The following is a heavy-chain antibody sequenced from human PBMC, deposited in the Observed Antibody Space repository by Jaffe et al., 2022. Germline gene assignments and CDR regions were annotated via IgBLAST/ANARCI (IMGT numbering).Heavy chain of an antibody. V-gene: IGHV1-8*01. J-gene: IGHJ3*02. D-gene: IGHD6-13*01. Sequence: QVQLVQSGAEVKKPGASVKVSCKASGYTFTSYDINWVRQATGQGLEWMGWMNPNSGNTGYAQKFQGRVTMTRNTSISTAYMELSSLRSEDTAVYYCARVPPRGQLASRHQHFDIWGQGTMVTVSS. CDR1: GYTFTSYD. CDR3: ARVPPRGQLASRHQHFDI. CDR2: MNPNSGNT.